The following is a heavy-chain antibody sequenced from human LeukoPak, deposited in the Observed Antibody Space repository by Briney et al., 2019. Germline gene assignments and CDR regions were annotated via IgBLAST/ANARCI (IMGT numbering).Heavy chain of an antibody. J-gene: IGHJ4*02. CDR3: ARGGIAAAGRGGY. V-gene: IGHV4-4*02. Sequence: SGTLSLTCAVSGGSISSSNWWSWVRQPPGKGLEWIGEIYHSGSTNYNPSLKSRVTMSVDKSKNQFSLKLSSVTAADTAVYYCARGGIAAAGRGGYWGQGTLVTVSS. D-gene: IGHD6-13*01. CDR1: GGSISSSNW. CDR2: IYHSGST.